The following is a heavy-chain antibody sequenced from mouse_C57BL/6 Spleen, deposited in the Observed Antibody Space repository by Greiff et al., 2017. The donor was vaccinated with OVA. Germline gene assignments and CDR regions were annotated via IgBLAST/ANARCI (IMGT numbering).Heavy chain of an antibody. V-gene: IGHV5-4*01. CDR1: GFTFSSYA. CDR2: ISAGGSYT. Sequence: EVQLVESGGGLVKPGGSLKLSCAASGFTFSSYAMSWVRQTPEKRLEWVATISAGGSYTTYPDNVKGRFTISRDNAKNNLYLRMSHLKSEDTAMYYCASDYGSSPGFAYWGQGTLVTVSA. CDR3: ASDYGSSPGFAY. J-gene: IGHJ3*01. D-gene: IGHD1-1*01.